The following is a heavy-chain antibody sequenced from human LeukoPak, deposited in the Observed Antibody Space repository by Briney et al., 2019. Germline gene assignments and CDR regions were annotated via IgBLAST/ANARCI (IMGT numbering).Heavy chain of an antibody. CDR3: ARDLGIAAAMTYYYGMDV. D-gene: IGHD6-13*01. CDR2: INPNSGGT. Sequence: ASVKVSCKASGYTFTGYYMHWVRQAPGQGREWMGWINPNSGGTNYAQKFQGRVTMTRDTSISTAYMELSRLRSDDTAVYYCARDLGIAAAMTYYYGMDVWGQGTTVTVSS. V-gene: IGHV1-2*02. J-gene: IGHJ6*02. CDR1: GYTFTGYY.